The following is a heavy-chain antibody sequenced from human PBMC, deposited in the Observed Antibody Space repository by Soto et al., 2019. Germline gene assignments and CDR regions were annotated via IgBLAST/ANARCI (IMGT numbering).Heavy chain of an antibody. CDR3: ARHAPYSSGWYGRFDY. J-gene: IGHJ4*02. CDR1: GGTFSSYA. D-gene: IGHD6-19*01. V-gene: IGHV1-69*12. Sequence: QGQLVQSGSEVTKPGSSLKVSCKASGGTFSSYAISWVRQAPGQGHEWMGGIIPIFGTANYAQKFQGRVTISADECTSTAYMELSSLRSEATAVYYCARHAPYSSGWYGRFDYWGQGTLVTVSS. CDR2: IIPIFGTA.